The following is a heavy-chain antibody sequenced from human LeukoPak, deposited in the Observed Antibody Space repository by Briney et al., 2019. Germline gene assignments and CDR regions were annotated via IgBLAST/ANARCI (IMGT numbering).Heavy chain of an antibody. J-gene: IGHJ6*02. CDR2: INHSGST. CDR3: AAWANYYYYGMDV. CDR1: GGSFSGYY. D-gene: IGHD7-27*01. Sequence: SETLSLTCAVYGGSFSGYYWSWIRQPPGKGLEWIGEINHSGSTNYNPSLKSRVTISVDTSKNQFSLKLSSVTAADTAVYYCAAWANYYYYGMDVWGQGTTVTVSS. V-gene: IGHV4-34*01.